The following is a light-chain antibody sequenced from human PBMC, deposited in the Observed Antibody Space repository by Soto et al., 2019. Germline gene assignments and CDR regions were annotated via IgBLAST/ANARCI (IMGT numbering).Light chain of an antibody. J-gene: IGKJ1*01. V-gene: IGKV3-15*01. CDR1: QSVSSN. CDR3: QKYNSASWT. Sequence: EIVMTQSPATLSVSPGERATLSCGASQSVSSNLAWYQQKPGQASRLLIYGASTRATGIPARFSGNGSGTEFTLTISSLQSEDVATYYCQKYNSASWTFGQGTKVDIK. CDR2: GAS.